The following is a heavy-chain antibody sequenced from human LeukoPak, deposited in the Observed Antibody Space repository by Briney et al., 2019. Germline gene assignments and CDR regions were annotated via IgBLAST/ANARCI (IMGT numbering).Heavy chain of an antibody. V-gene: IGHV4-39*01. J-gene: IGHJ4*02. CDR3: ARLSSSWSSVASDY. CDR2: IYYSGST. CDR1: GGSISSSSYY. D-gene: IGHD6-13*01. Sequence: SETLSLTCTVSGGSISSSSYYWGWIRQPPGKGLEWIGSIYYSGSTYYNPSLKSRVTISVDTSKNQFSLKLSSVTAADTAVYYRARLSSSWSSVASDYWGQGTLVTVSS.